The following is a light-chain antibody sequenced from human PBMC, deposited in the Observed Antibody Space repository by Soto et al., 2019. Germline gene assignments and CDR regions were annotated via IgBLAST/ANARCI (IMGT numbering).Light chain of an antibody. V-gene: IGKV3-20*01. CDR2: GAS. CDR3: QQYGSSWT. CDR1: QSVSSSY. Sequence: EIVLTQSPGTLSLSPGERATLSCRASQSVSSSYLAWYQQKPGQAPRLLIYGASSRATGIPGRFSGSGSGTDFTLNISRLEPEDFAVYYCQQYGSSWTFGQGTKVEIK. J-gene: IGKJ1*01.